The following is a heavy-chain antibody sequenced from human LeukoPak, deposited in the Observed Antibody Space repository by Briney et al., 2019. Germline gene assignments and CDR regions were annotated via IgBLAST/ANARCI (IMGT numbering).Heavy chain of an antibody. CDR1: GFTFKNHA. D-gene: IGHD2-2*01. J-gene: IGHJ4*02. Sequence: GGSLRLSCAASGFTFKNHAMSWVRQAPGKGLEWVSAILASGGGDSTYTADSMKGRFTISRDNSKDMLYLQTDSLRAEDTAIYFCAKDGPWRPAAEWGQGTLVTVSS. CDR3: AKDGPWRPAAE. V-gene: IGHV3-23*01. CDR2: ILASGGGDST.